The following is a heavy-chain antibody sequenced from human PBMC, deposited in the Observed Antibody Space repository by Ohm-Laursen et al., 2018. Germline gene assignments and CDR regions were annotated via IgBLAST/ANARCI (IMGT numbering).Heavy chain of an antibody. CDR2: ISGSGDNT. J-gene: IGHJ6*02. CDR3: AKDPLDCRTTSCFYYYHYFGMDV. CDR1: GFTFSDYY. D-gene: IGHD2-2*01. V-gene: IGHV3-23*01. Sequence: SLRLSCSASGFTFSDYYMNWVRQAPGKGLEWVSAISGSGDNTYSSDSVKGRFTISRDNAKHTVYLQMNSLRADDTAVYYCAKDPLDCRTTSCFYYYHYFGMDVWGQGTTVTVSS.